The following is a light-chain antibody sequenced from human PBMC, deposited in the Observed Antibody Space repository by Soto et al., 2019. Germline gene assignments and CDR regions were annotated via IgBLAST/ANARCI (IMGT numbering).Light chain of an antibody. CDR2: DAS. J-gene: IGKJ5*01. V-gene: IGKV1-33*01. CDR1: QNINND. Sequence: DIQMTQSPSSLSASLGDRVTITCQASQNINNDLNSYQQKPGRAPKLLIYDASNLEGGVPSRVRGSGSGTDFTFTISRLQPEDIATYYCQQYENLPTFGQGTRLEI. CDR3: QQYENLPT.